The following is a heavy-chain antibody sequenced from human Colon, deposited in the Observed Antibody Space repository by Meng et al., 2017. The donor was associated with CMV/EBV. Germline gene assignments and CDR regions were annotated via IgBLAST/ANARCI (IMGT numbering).Heavy chain of an antibody. Sequence: GSLRLSCTLDGGSFSGYHWHWFRQTPQRGLEWIGHVNGGGSSDSNPSLKSRVTISLDTSKNQFSLKLTSVTVADTGVYYCARGMVVIALWFDAWGHGTQVTVSS. D-gene: IGHD2-21*01. J-gene: IGHJ5*01. CDR2: VNGGGSS. CDR3: ARGMVVIALWFDA. CDR1: GGSFSGYH. V-gene: IGHV4-34*01.